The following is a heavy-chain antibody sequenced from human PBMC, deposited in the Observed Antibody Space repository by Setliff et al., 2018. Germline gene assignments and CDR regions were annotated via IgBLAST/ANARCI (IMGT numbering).Heavy chain of an antibody. CDR1: TNALTDSV. Sequence: ASVKVSCKTSTNALTDSVVSWVRQAPGQGLEWVGWISGYSGKTYYAQRLQDRVTLTTDTSTTTAFMELRGLRPDDSAVYYCARINFYVSSGYYYAPDFWGQGTLVTVSS. CDR2: ISGYSGKT. J-gene: IGHJ4*02. CDR3: ARINFYVSSGYYYAPDF. D-gene: IGHD3-22*01. V-gene: IGHV1-18*01.